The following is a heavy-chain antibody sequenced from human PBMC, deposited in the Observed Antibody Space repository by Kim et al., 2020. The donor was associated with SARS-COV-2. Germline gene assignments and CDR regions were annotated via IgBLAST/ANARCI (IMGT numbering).Heavy chain of an antibody. V-gene: IGHV3-23*01. CDR1: GFTFSSYA. D-gene: IGHD4-17*01. J-gene: IGHJ4*02. Sequence: GGSLRLSCAASGFTFSSYAMSWVRQAPGKGLEWVSAISGSGGSTYYADSVKGRFTISRDNSKNTLYLQMNSLRAEDTAVYYCAKGETDDYGDSYYFDYWGQGTLVTVSS. CDR3: AKGETDDYGDSYYFDY. CDR2: ISGSGGST.